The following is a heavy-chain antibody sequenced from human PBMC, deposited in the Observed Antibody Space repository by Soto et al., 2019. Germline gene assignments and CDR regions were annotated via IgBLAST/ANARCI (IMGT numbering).Heavy chain of an antibody. V-gene: IGHV3-23*01. CDR2: ISGSGGST. CDR3: AKGHVIVVVINLFDY. D-gene: IGHD3-22*01. J-gene: IGHJ4*02. Sequence: GGSLRLSCAASGFTFSSYAMSWVRQAPGKGLEWVSAISGSGGSTYYADSVKGRFTISRDNSKNTLYLQMNSLRAEDTAVYYCAKGHVIVVVINLFDYWGQGTLVTVSS. CDR1: GFTFSSYA.